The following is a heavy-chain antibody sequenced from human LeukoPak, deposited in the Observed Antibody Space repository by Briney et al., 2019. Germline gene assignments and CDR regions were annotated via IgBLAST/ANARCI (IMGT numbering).Heavy chain of an antibody. CDR2: ISSSGSTI. Sequence: PGGFLRLSCAASGFTFSDYYMSWIRQAPGKGLEWVSYISSSGSTIYYADSVKGRFTISRDNAKNSLYLQINSLRAEDTAVYYCARDWELHCADYWGQGTLVTVSS. D-gene: IGHD1-26*01. J-gene: IGHJ4*02. V-gene: IGHV3-11*01. CDR1: GFTFSDYY. CDR3: ARDWELHCADY.